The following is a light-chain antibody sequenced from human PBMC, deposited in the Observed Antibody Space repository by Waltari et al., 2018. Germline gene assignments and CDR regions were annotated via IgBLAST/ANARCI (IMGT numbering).Light chain of an antibody. CDR1: ETIFFNSNNKNY. CDR2: WAS. V-gene: IGKV4-1*01. J-gene: IGKJ1*01. Sequence: DIVMTQSPDSLAVPLGERATINCKSSETIFFNSNNKNYLAWYQQKAGQPPKLLVYWASTRESGVPDRFSGSGSGTDFTLTISSLQAEDVAVYYCQQYYTVSRTFGQGTRVEIK. CDR3: QQYYTVSRT.